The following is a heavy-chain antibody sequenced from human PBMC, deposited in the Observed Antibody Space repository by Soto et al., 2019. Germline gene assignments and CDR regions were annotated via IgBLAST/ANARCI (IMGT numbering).Heavy chain of an antibody. CDR2: ISFDGSNK. Sequence: SLRLSCAHSGFTCRSFGLHWVRQAPGKGLEGVAVISFDGSNKYYADSVKGRFTISRDNSKNTLSLQMNSLKAEDTAVYYCAKDTSKYSNNWPAYYGLDVWGQGT. D-gene: IGHD1-1*01. CDR3: AKDTSKYSNNWPAYYGLDV. V-gene: IGHV3-30*18. J-gene: IGHJ6*02. CDR1: GFTCRSFG.